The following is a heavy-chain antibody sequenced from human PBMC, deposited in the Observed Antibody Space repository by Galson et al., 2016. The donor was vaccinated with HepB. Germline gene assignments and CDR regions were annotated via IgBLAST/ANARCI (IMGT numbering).Heavy chain of an antibody. CDR1: GGSFSGSY. Sequence: SETLSLTCAVYGGSFSGSYWSWIRQPPGKGLEWIGEINHSGSTNYNPSLKSRVTISVDTSKNQFSLKLSSVTAADTAVYYCARLYSASSGAWLLRFDYWGQGTLVTVSS. J-gene: IGHJ4*02. CDR2: INHSGST. CDR3: ARLYSASSGAWLLRFDY. D-gene: IGHD3-22*01. V-gene: IGHV4-34*01.